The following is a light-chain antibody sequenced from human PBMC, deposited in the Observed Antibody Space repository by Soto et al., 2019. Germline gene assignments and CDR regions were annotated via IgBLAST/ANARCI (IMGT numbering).Light chain of an antibody. Sequence: QSALTQPPSASGSPGQSVTISCTGTSSDVGGYNYVSWYQQHPTKAPKLIIYEVNKRPSGVPDRFSASKSGNTASLTVSGLQAEDEANYYCTSCAGSNVLVFGGGTKVTVL. J-gene: IGLJ3*02. CDR3: TSCAGSNVLV. CDR2: EVN. CDR1: SSDVGGYNY. V-gene: IGLV2-8*01.